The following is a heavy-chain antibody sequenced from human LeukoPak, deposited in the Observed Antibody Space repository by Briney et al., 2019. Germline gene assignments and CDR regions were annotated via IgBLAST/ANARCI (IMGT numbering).Heavy chain of an antibody. Sequence: GGSLRLSCAASGFTFSSYGMHWVRQAPGKGLEWVAVISYDGSNKYYADSVKGRFTISRDNSKNTLYLQMNSLRAEDTAVYYCASPVVPAAAGDYWGQGTLVTVSS. D-gene: IGHD2-2*01. J-gene: IGHJ4*02. V-gene: IGHV3-30*03. CDR2: ISYDGSNK. CDR3: ASPVVPAAAGDY. CDR1: GFTFSSYG.